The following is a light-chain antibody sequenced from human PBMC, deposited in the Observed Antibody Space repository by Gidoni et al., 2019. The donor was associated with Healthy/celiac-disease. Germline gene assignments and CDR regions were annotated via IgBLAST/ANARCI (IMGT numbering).Light chain of an antibody. CDR1: QSVLYSSNNKNY. CDR3: QQYYSTPRT. V-gene: IGKV4-1*01. Sequence: DIVMKQSADSLAVSLGERATINCKSSQSVLYSSNNKNYLAWYQQKPGQPPKLLIYWASTRESGVPDRFSGSGSGTDFTLTISSLQAEDVAVYYCQQYYSTPRTFGQGTKVEIK. CDR2: WAS. J-gene: IGKJ1*01.